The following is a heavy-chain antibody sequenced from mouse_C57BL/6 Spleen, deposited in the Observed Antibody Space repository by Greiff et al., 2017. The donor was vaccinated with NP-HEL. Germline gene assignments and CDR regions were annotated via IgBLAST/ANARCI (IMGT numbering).Heavy chain of an antibody. J-gene: IGHJ4*01. V-gene: IGHV5-17*01. CDR1: GFTFSDYG. CDR2: ISSGSSTI. CDR3: ARENYYSGGYYAMDY. D-gene: IGHD2-12*01. Sequence: EVQGVESGGGLVKPGGSLKLSCAASGFTFSDYGMHWVRQAPEKGLEWVAYISSGSSTIYYADTVKGRFTISRDNAKNTLFLQMTSLRSEDTAMYYCARENYYSGGYYAMDYWGQGTSVTVSS.